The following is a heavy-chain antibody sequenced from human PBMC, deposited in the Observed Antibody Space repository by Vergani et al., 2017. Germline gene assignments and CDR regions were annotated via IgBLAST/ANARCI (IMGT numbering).Heavy chain of an antibody. V-gene: IGHV4-61*02. Sequence: QVQLQESGPGLVKPSQTLSLTCTVSGGSISSGSYYWSWIRQPAGKGLEWIGRIYTSGSTNYNPSLKSRVTISVDTSKNQFSLKLSSVTAADTAVYDCAREYPPLMATTTWGQGTLVTVSS. D-gene: IGHD5-24*01. CDR2: IYTSGST. CDR3: AREYPPLMATTT. J-gene: IGHJ5*02. CDR1: GGSISSGSYY.